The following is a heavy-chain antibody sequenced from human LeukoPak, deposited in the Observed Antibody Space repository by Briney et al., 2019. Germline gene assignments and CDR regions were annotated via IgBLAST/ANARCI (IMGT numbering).Heavy chain of an antibody. V-gene: IGHV3-48*03. Sequence: GGSLRLSCAASGFTLSTYEMTRVRQAPGKGLEWVSFISSSTSHTFYADSVRGRFTIFRDTAKNSLYLQMNNLRGEDTAVYYCARDVSSSTRAFDIWGQGTMVAVS. CDR1: GFTLSTYE. D-gene: IGHD2-8*01. CDR3: ARDVSSSTRAFDI. J-gene: IGHJ3*02. CDR2: ISSSTSHT.